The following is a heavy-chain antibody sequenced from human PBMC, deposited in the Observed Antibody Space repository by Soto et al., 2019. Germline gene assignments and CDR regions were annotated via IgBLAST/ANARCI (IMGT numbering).Heavy chain of an antibody. D-gene: IGHD2-2*01. V-gene: IGHV3-33*01. CDR2: IWYDGSNK. Sequence: PGGSLRLSCAASGFTFSSYGMHWVRQAPGKGLEWVAVIWYDGSNKYYADSVKGRFTISRDNSKNTLYLQMNSLRAEDTAVYYCARAHPRYCSSTSCYSVDVWAKGNTVTAPQ. CDR3: ARAHPRYCSSTSCYSVDV. J-gene: IGHJ6*04. CDR1: GFTFSSYG.